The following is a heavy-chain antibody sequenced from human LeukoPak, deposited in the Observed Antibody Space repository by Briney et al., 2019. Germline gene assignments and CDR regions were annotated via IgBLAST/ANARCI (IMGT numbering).Heavy chain of an antibody. D-gene: IGHD2-15*01. CDR2: IYPGDSDT. CDR1: GYSFTSYW. CDR3: ARLFDCSGGSCRMFDY. J-gene: IGHJ4*02. Sequence: GESLKISCKGSGYSFTSYWIGWVRQMPGKGLEWMGIIYPGDSDTRYSPSFQGQVTISADKSISTAYLQWSSLKASDTAMCYCARLFDCSGGSCRMFDYWGQGTLVTVSS. V-gene: IGHV5-51*01.